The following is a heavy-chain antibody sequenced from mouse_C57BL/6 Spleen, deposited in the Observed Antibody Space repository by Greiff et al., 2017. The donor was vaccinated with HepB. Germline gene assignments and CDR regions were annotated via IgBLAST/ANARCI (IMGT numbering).Heavy chain of an antibody. CDR1: GYSFTSYY. V-gene: IGHV1-66*01. J-gene: IGHJ1*03. Sequence: QVQLQQSGPELVKPGASVKISCKASGYSFTSYYIHWVKQRPGQGLEWIGWIYPGSGNTKYNEKFKGKATLTADTSSSTAYMQLSSLTSEDSAVYYCARRCYYGSSYDWYFDVWGTGTTVTVSS. CDR3: ARRCYYGSSYDWYFDV. CDR2: IYPGSGNT. D-gene: IGHD1-1*01.